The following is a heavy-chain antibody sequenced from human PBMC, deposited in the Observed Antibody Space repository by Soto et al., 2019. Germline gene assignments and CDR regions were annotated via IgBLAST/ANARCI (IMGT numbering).Heavy chain of an antibody. V-gene: IGHV4-34*01. J-gene: IGHJ5*02. CDR3: ARGRLITLFGVVRGWFDP. D-gene: IGHD3-3*01. CDR1: GGSFSGYY. Sequence: SETLSLTCAVYGGSFSGYYWSWIRHPPGKGLEWIGEINHSGSTNYNPSLKSRVTISVDTSKNQFSLKLSSVTAADTAVYYCARGRLITLFGVVRGWFDPWGQGTLVTVSS. CDR2: INHSGST.